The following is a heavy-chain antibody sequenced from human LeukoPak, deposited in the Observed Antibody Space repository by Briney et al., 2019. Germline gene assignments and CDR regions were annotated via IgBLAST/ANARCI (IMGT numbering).Heavy chain of an antibody. J-gene: IGHJ6*02. CDR1: GDSVSSNIAA. V-gene: IGHV6-1*01. D-gene: IGHD2-2*01. Sequence: SQTLSLTCAISGDSVSSNIAAWNWIRQSPSRGLEWLGRTYYRSKWYNDYAVSVKSRITINPDTSKNQFSLQLNSVTPEDTAVYYCARGLGGTNYYYYYGMDVWGQGTTVTVSS. CDR3: ARGLGGTNYYYYYGMDV. CDR2: TYYRSKWYN.